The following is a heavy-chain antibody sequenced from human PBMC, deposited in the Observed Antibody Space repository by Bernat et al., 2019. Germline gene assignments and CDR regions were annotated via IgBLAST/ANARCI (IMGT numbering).Heavy chain of an antibody. CDR3: AKDWTMVRGVPTPPDDY. Sequence: QVQLVESGGGVVQPGRSLRLSCAASGFTFSSYGMHWVRQAPGKGLEWVAVISYDGSDKYYADSVKGRFTISRDNSKNTLYLQLNSLRAEVTAVYYCAKDWTMVRGVPTPPDDYWGQGTLVTVSS. CDR2: ISYDGSDK. V-gene: IGHV3-30*18. CDR1: GFTFSSYG. D-gene: IGHD3-10*01. J-gene: IGHJ4*02.